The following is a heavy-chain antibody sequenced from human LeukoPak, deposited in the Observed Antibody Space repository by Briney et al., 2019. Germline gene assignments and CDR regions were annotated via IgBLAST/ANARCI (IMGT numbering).Heavy chain of an antibody. CDR1: GRTFTEYY. J-gene: IGHJ3*02. Sequence: GGSLRLSCAASGRTFTEYYMDWIRQAPGKGLEWVSFIGGTAGNTYYADSVKGRFTISRDNAKNSLYLQMNSLRAEDTAVYYCAREWSAFDIWGQGTMVTVSS. CDR3: AREWSAFDI. CDR2: IGGTAGNT. V-gene: IGHV3-11*04. D-gene: IGHD2-8*01.